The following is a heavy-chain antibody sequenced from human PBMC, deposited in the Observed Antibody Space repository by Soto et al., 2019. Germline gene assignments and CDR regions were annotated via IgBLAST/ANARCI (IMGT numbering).Heavy chain of an antibody. J-gene: IGHJ4*02. CDR3: ASSGSYESHDY. D-gene: IGHD3-10*01. CDR1: GFAFRTFG. CDR2: IYSGGST. V-gene: IGHV3-66*01. Sequence: PGGSLRLSCAASGFAFRTFGMNWVRQALGKRPEWVSVIYSGGSTYYADSVKGRFTISRDNSKNTLYLQMNSLRAEDTAVYYCASSGSYESHDYWGQGTLVTVSS.